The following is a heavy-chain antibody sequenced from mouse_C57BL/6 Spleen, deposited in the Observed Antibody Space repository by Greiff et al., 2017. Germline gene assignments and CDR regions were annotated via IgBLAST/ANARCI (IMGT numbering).Heavy chain of an antibody. J-gene: IGHJ4*01. Sequence: EVQRVESGGGLVQPGGSLKLSCAASGFTFSDYYMYWVRQTPEKRLEWVAYISNGGGSTYYPDTVKGRFTISRDNAKNTMYLQMSRLKSEDTAMYYCASLITTGMDYWGQGASGTVAS. D-gene: IGHD1-1*01. V-gene: IGHV5-12*01. CDR2: ISNGGGST. CDR3: ASLITTGMDY. CDR1: GFTFSDYY.